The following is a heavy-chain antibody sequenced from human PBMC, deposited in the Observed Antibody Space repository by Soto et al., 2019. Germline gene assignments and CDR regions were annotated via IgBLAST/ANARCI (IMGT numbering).Heavy chain of an antibody. CDR3: ARHPPQWLCDY. Sequence: QLQLQESGPGLVKPSETLSLTCTVSGGSISSSSYYWGWIRQPPGKGLEWIGSIYYSGSTYYNPSLKSRVTISVDTSKNQFSLKLSSVTAADTAVYYCARHPPQWLCDYWGQGTLVTVSS. V-gene: IGHV4-39*01. CDR2: IYYSGST. J-gene: IGHJ4*02. CDR1: GGSISSSSYY. D-gene: IGHD6-19*01.